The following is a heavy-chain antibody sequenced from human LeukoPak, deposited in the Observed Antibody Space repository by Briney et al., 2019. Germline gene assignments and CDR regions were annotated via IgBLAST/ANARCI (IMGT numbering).Heavy chain of an antibody. J-gene: IGHJ5*02. CDR2: INPNSGGT. Sequence: ASVKVSCKASGYTFTGYYMHWVRQAPGQGLEWMGWINPNSGGTNYAQKFQGWVTMTRDTSISTAYMELSRLRSDDTAVYYCARLAAAAPPGGFDPWGQGTLVTVSS. D-gene: IGHD6-13*01. CDR1: GYTFTGYY. CDR3: ARLAAAAPPGGFDP. V-gene: IGHV1-2*04.